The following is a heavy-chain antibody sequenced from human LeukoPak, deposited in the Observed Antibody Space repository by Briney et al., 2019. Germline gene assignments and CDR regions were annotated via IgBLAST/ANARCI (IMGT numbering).Heavy chain of an antibody. CDR2: ISSSSGYI. Sequence: PGGSLRLSCAASGFTFSTYSMNWVRQAPGKGLEWVSSISSSSGYIYYADSVKGRFTISRDNAKNSLYLQMNSLRAEDTAVYYCAGGSLLRGAFDIWGQGTMVTVSS. J-gene: IGHJ3*02. D-gene: IGHD2-15*01. CDR1: GFTFSTYS. CDR3: AGGSLLRGAFDI. V-gene: IGHV3-21*01.